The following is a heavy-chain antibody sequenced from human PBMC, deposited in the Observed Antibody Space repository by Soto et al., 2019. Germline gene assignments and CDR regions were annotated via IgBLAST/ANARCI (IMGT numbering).Heavy chain of an antibody. CDR3: AKRPAIMVRGVIGAFDI. D-gene: IGHD3-10*01. J-gene: IGHJ3*02. V-gene: IGHV3-23*01. Sequence: PGGSLRLSCAASGFTFSSYAMSWVRQAPGKGLEWVSAISGSGGSTYYADSVKGRFTISRDNSKNTLYLQMNSLRAEDTAVYYCAKRPAIMVRGVIGAFDIWGQGTMVTVSS. CDR1: GFTFSSYA. CDR2: ISGSGGST.